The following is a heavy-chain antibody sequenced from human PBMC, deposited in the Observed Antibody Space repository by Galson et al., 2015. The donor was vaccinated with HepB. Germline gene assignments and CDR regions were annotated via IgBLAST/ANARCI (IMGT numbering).Heavy chain of an antibody. Sequence: SLRLSCAASGFTFSSYWMSWVRQAPGKGLEWVANIKQDGSEKYYMDSVKGRFTISRDNAKNSLYLQMNSLRAEDTAVYYCARDLLTGFGGMDVWGQGTTVTVSS. CDR3: ARDLLTGFGGMDV. D-gene: IGHD3-9*01. J-gene: IGHJ6*02. V-gene: IGHV3-7*03. CDR1: GFTFSSYW. CDR2: IKQDGSEK.